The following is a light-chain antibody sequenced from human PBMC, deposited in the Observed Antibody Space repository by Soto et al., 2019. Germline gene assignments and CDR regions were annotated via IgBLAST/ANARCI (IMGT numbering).Light chain of an antibody. Sequence: EIVLKQSPGTLSLSPGERATLSSRASQSVFNSHLAWYKQKPGQAPRLLSYGASSRATGVPDRFSGSGSGTDFTLTISRVEPEDFAVYYCQQYGRSLTFGGGTKVEIK. J-gene: IGKJ4*01. V-gene: IGKV3-20*01. CDR3: QQYGRSLT. CDR1: QSVFNSH. CDR2: GAS.